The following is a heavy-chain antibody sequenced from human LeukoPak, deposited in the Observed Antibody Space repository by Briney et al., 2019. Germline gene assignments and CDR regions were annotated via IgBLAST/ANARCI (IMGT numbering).Heavy chain of an antibody. CDR1: RFTFNTYA. CDR3: ARDLMAVAGTVFDY. CDR2: ISGSGGST. Sequence: GGALRLSCAASRFTFNTYAMSWVRQAPGKGLEWVSAISGSGGSTYSADSVKGRFTISRDNAKDSLYLQLNSLRAEDTAVYYCARDLMAVAGTVFDYWGQGTLVTVSS. J-gene: IGHJ4*02. D-gene: IGHD6-19*01. V-gene: IGHV3-23*01.